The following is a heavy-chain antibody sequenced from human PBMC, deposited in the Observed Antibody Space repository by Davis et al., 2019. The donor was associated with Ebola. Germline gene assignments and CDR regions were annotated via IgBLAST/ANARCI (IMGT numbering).Heavy chain of an antibody. J-gene: IGHJ2*01. D-gene: IGHD4-17*01. CDR3: ARMPTVTADHWYFDL. CDR1: GGSISNYY. Sequence: MPSETLSLTCTVSGGSISNYYWSWIRQPPGKGLEWIGYIYYSGSTNYNPSLKSRVTISVDTSKNQFSLKLGSVTAADTAVYYCARMPTVTADHWYFDLWGRGTLVTVSS. V-gene: IGHV4-59*01. CDR2: IYYSGST.